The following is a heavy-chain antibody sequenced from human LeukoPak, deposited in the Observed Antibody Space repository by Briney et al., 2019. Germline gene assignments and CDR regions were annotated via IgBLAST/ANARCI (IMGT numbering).Heavy chain of an antibody. V-gene: IGHV4-31*03. J-gene: IGHJ5*02. CDR1: GGSVSSGGTH. CDR2: IFYSGST. Sequence: SETLSLTCTVSGGSVSSGGTHWTWIRQHPGQGLEWIGYIFYSGSTYYNPSLKSRVTFSVDTSKNQFSLKLSSVTAADTAVYYCARMTDWFDPWGQGTLVTVSS. CDR3: ARMTDWFDP.